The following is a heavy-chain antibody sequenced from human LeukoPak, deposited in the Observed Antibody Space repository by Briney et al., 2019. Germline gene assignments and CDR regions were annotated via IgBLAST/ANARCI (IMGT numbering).Heavy chain of an antibody. CDR1: GFTFSSYG. CDR2: IQYDGSNK. CDR3: AKALSGYDFLSFDP. V-gene: IGHV3-30*02. D-gene: IGHD5-12*01. J-gene: IGHJ5*02. Sequence: GGSLRLSCAAFGFTFSSYGMHWVRQAPGRGLEWMAFIQYDGSNKFYADSVKGRFTISRDNSKNTLYLQMNSLRAEDTAVYYCAKALSGYDFLSFDPWGQGTLVTVSS.